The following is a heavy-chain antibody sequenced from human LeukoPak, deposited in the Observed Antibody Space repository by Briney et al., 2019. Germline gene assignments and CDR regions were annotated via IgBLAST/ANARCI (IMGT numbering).Heavy chain of an antibody. V-gene: IGHV3-23*01. J-gene: IGHJ5*02. D-gene: IGHD6-6*01. Sequence: GGSLRLSCAASGFTFRNYTMSWVRQAPGKGLEWVSAISGSGGSTYYADSVKGRFTISRDNSKNTLYLQMNSLRAEDTAVYYCAKGWAARVHNWFDPWGQGTLVTVSS. CDR2: ISGSGGST. CDR1: GFTFRNYT. CDR3: AKGWAARVHNWFDP.